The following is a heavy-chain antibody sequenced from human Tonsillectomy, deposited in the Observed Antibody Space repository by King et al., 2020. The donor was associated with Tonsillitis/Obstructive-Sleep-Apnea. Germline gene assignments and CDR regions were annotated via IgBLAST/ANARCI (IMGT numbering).Heavy chain of an antibody. V-gene: IGHV3-33*01. Sequence: VQLVESGGGVVQPGRSLRLSCAASGFSFSSYGMHWVRQAPGKGLEWVAVIWYDGSNIHYADSVKGRFTISRDNSKNTLYFQMNSRRAEDTAVYYCASSTSDWFDPWGQGTLVTVSS. D-gene: IGHD2-2*01. CDR3: ASSTSDWFDP. CDR2: IWYDGSNI. CDR1: GFSFSSYG. J-gene: IGHJ5*02.